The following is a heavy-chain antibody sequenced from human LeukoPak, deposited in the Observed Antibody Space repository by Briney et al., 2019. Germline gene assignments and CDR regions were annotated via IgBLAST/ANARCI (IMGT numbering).Heavy chain of an antibody. CDR2: IYRSGTT. CDR3: ATLGYCSGGSCSYWFDP. V-gene: IGHV4-38-2*02. J-gene: IGHJ5*02. D-gene: IGHD2-15*01. CDR1: GYSINSGYY. Sequence: SETLSLTCTVSGYSINSGYYWGWIRQSPGKGLEWIGNIYRSGTTYYNPSLKSRVTISVDTSKNQFSLKLSSVTTADTAVYYCATLGYCSGGSCSYWFDPWGQGTLVTVSS.